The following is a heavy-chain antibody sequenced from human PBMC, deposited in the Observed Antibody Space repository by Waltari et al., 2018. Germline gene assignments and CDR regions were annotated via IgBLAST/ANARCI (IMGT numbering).Heavy chain of an antibody. D-gene: IGHD2-21*02. J-gene: IGHJ4*02. V-gene: IGHV1-69*08. Sequence: QVQLVQSGAEVKKPGSSVKVSCKASGGTFSSYAISWVRQAPGHGVEWMGRVIPSFGTANYARKCQGRGTITGEKSTSTAYMELSSLRSEDTAVYYGARAASSPDDYGGNSAFDYWGQGTLVTVSS. CDR3: ARAASSPDDYGGNSAFDY. CDR1: GGTFSSYA. CDR2: VIPSFGTA.